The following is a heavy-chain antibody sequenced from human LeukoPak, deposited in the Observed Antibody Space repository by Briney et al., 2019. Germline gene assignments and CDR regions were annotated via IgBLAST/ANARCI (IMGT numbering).Heavy chain of an antibody. Sequence: ALRLSCAASGFSFSRYAMHGVRQAPGKGVAGVAVISYEGSNKYYADSVKGRFTISRNNSKNTLYLQMNSLRAEDTAVYCCARRSGSYAPAGFRYCYGMDVWAKGPRSPSP. CDR3: ARRSGSYAPAGFRYCYGMDV. CDR1: GFSFSRYA. V-gene: IGHV3-30*14. D-gene: IGHD1-26*01. J-gene: IGHJ6*02. CDR2: ISYEGSNK.